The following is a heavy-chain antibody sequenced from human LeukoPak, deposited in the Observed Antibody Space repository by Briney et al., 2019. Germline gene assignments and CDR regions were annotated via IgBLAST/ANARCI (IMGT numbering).Heavy chain of an antibody. J-gene: IGHJ5*02. Sequence: GGSLRLSRAASGFTFGSYAMGWVRQAPGKGPEWVSSVSGSGGSTYYADSLKGRFTISRDNSNNTLYLQMNSLRADDTALYYCAKSNGYRVYNWFNPWGQGTLVTVSS. V-gene: IGHV3-23*01. CDR1: GFTFGSYA. CDR3: AKSNGYRVYNWFNP. CDR2: VSGSGGST. D-gene: IGHD1-1*01.